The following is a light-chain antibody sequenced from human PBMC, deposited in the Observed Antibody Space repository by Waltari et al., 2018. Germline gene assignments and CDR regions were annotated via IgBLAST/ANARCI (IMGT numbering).Light chain of an antibody. Sequence: IVMTQSPVTLSVSPGQRATLSCRASQHINDNLAWYQQKPVQAPRPLIYRASTRATGSPARFSGSGSGTEFSLTISSLQSEDFALYYCQEYENRPPWQFGQGTKVEI. V-gene: IGKV3-15*01. CDR1: QHINDN. CDR3: QEYENRPPWQ. CDR2: RAS. J-gene: IGKJ1*01.